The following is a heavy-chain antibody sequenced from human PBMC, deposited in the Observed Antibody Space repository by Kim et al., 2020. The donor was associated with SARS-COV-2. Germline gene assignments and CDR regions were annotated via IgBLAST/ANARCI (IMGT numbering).Heavy chain of an antibody. V-gene: IGHV3-48*03. CDR3: ARGSYYYGSGSDQII. D-gene: IGHD3-10*01. Sequence: DAVKGRFTISGDNAKNALYLQMNSLRAEDTAVYYCARGSYYYGSGSDQIIWGQGTLVTVSS. J-gene: IGHJ4*02.